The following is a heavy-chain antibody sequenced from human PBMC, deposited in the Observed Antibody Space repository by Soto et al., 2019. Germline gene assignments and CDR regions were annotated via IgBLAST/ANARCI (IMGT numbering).Heavy chain of an antibody. Sequence: QVQLVQFGAEVKKPGSSVKVSCKASGGPFNNYTINWMRQAPGQGLEWMGGIIPIFGKEHYAQKFQGRVTISADESTYTAYMELSSLTAEDTAVYYCAKPRAPYYAMDVWGQGTTVTVSS. V-gene: IGHV1-69*12. J-gene: IGHJ6*02. CDR2: IIPIFGKE. CDR3: AKPRAPYYAMDV. CDR1: GGPFNNYT.